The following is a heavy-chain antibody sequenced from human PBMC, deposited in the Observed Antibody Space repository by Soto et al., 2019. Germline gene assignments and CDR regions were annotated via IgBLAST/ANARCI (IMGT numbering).Heavy chain of an antibody. CDR3: ARGHDANND. J-gene: IGHJ4*02. D-gene: IGHD2-8*01. CDR2: IYHSGST. CDR1: GGPISSGGYS. Sequence: QVQLQESGSGLVKPSQTLSLTCAVSGGPISSGGYSWSWIRQPPGKGLEWIGYIYHSGSTYYNPSLKSRFTISMDTSKNQCSLKLTSVTAADTAVYSCARGHDANNDWGQGTRVTVSS. V-gene: IGHV4-30-2*01.